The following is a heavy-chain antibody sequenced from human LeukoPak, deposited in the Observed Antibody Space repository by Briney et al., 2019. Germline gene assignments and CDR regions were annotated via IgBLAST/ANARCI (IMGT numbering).Heavy chain of an antibody. Sequence: GRSLRRSCVASGFTFSSYAMHWVRQAPGKGLEWVAVIAYDGSKKYYADSVKGRFTISRDNSKNTLYLQMNSLRAEDTAVYCCARGRGHWLAKGFDYWGQGTLVTVSS. D-gene: IGHD6-19*01. J-gene: IGHJ4*02. CDR1: GFTFSSYA. CDR3: ARGRGHWLAKGFDY. V-gene: IGHV3-30*04. CDR2: IAYDGSKK.